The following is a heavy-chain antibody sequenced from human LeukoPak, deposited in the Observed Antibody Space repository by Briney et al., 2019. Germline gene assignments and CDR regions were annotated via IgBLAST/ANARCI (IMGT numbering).Heavy chain of an antibody. V-gene: IGHV4-39*07. J-gene: IGHJ6*03. CDR2: IYYSGST. CDR1: GGSISTTSNY. CDR3: ARGVRYQLLYYYYYYMDV. D-gene: IGHD2-2*01. Sequence: SETLSLTCSVTGGSISTTSNYWGWIRQPPGKGLEWIGSIYYSGSTYYNSSLKSRVTISVDTSKNQFSLKLSSVTAADTAVYYCARGVRYQLLYYYYYYMDVWGKGTTVTVSS.